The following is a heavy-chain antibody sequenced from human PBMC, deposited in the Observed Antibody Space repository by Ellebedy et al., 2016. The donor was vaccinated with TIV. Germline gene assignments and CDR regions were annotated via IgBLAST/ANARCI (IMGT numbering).Heavy chain of an antibody. D-gene: IGHD3-10*01. Sequence: MPSETLSLTCTVSGGFISSSSYYWGWIRQSPGKGLEWIGSIYYSGSTYYNPSLKSRVTVSVDTSKNQFSLRLSSVTAADTAVYYCARENYYGSGDYWGQGMLVTVSS. CDR2: IYYSGST. CDR3: ARENYYGSGDY. J-gene: IGHJ4*02. CDR1: GGFISSSSYY. V-gene: IGHV4-39*02.